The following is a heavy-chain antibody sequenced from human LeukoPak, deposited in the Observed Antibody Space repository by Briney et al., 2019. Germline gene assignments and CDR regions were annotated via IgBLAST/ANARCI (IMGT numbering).Heavy chain of an antibody. V-gene: IGHV3-9*01. Sequence: GGSLRLSCAASGFTFDDYAMHWVRQAPGKGLEWVSGISWNSGSIGYADSVKGRFTISRDNAKNSLYLQMNSLRAEDTAVYYCARDAYCNSDYCYSLDAFDIWGQGTMVTVSS. J-gene: IGHJ3*02. CDR2: ISWNSGSI. CDR3: ARDAYCNSDYCYSLDAFDI. D-gene: IGHD2/OR15-2a*01. CDR1: GFTFDDYA.